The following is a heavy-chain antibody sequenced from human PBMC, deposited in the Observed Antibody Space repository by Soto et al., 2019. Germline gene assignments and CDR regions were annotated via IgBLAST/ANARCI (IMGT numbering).Heavy chain of an antibody. Sequence: QVQVVESGGGVVQPGRSLRLCCAASGFTFSSYAMTWVRQAPGKGLECVAAISNDGIKKYYTDSVKGRFTISRDNSENTLYLQMDSLRAEDTALYYCANNWNLDNWGQGTLVTVSS. V-gene: IGHV3-30*04. CDR3: ANNWNLDN. D-gene: IGHD1-1*01. J-gene: IGHJ1*01. CDR1: GFTFSSYA. CDR2: ISNDGIKK.